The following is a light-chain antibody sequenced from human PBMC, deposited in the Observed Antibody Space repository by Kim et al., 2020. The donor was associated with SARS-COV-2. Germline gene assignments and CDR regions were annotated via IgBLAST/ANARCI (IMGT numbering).Light chain of an antibody. V-gene: IGLV1-51*01. CDR1: SSNIGNNY. CDR2: DNN. CDR3: GTWDSGLSTVV. J-gene: IGLJ2*01. Sequence: QSVLTQPPSVSAAPGQKVTIPCSGSSSNIGNNYVSWYQQFPGTAPKLLIYDNNNRPSGIPDRFSGSKSGTSATLGITGLQTGDEAEYYCGTWDSGLSTVVFGGGTQLNVL.